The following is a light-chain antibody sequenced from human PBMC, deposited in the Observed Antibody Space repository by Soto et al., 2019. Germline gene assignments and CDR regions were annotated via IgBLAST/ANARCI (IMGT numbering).Light chain of an antibody. CDR3: QQYTNWPKT. Sequence: KFGQAARLLIKDTSHRATGIPARFIGSESGTDFTLTISSLQSEDFAVYYCQQYTNWPKTLGQGTKVDIK. V-gene: IGKV3D-15*01. J-gene: IGKJ1*01. CDR2: DTS.